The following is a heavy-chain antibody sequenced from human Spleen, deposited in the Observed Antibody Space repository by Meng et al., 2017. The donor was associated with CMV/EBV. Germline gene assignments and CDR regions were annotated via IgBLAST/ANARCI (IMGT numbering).Heavy chain of an antibody. CDR1: ESISKIYG. J-gene: IGHJ4*02. V-gene: IGHV3-23*01. CDR2: ISGVHT. D-gene: IGHD3-3*01. CDR3: ARLLEWLLSAFDS. Sequence: GESLKISCATSESISKIYGMNWVRQAPGKGLEWVSAISGVHTYYADSVRGRCTISRDNSNNTLYLQMNSLRAEDTAVYFCARLLEWLLSAFDSWGQGAPVTVSS.